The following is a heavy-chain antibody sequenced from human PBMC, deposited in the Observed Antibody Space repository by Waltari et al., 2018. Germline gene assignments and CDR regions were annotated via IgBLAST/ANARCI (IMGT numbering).Heavy chain of an antibody. V-gene: IGHV1-69*05. CDR2: IIPIFGTA. CDR1: GGTFSSYA. Sequence: QVQLVQSGAEVKKPGSSVKVSCKASGGTFSSYAISWVRQAPGQGLEWMGGIIPIFGTANYAQKFQGRVTITTDESTSTAYMELSSLRSEDTAVYYCARGHCSSTSCYRNWFDPWGQGTLVTVSS. CDR3: ARGHCSSTSCYRNWFDP. D-gene: IGHD2-2*01. J-gene: IGHJ5*02.